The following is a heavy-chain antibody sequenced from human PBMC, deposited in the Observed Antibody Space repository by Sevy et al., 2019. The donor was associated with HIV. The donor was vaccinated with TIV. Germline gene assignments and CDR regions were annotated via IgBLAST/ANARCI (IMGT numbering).Heavy chain of an antibody. J-gene: IGHJ6*02. CDR1: GGSISSGGYY. Sequence: SETLSLTCTVSGGSISSGGYYWSWIRQHPGKGLEWIGYIYYDGSTNYNPSLKSRVIISVDTSKNQFSLKLTSVTAADTAVYYCARDSGIWAEGMDVWGQGTTVTVSS. D-gene: IGHD1-1*01. CDR2: IYYDGST. V-gene: IGHV4-31*03. CDR3: ARDSGIWAEGMDV.